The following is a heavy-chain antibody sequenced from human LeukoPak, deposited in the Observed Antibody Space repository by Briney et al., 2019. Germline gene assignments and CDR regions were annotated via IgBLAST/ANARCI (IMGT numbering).Heavy chain of an antibody. Sequence: GGSLRLSCAASGFTFSDYYMSWIRQAPGKGLEWVSYISSSSYTNHADSVKGRFTISRDNAKNSLYLQMNSLRAEDTAVYYCARDWRARYCSGGSCGGGLDYWGQGTLVSVSS. D-gene: IGHD2-15*01. CDR3: ARDWRARYCSGGSCGGGLDY. CDR2: ISSSSYT. J-gene: IGHJ4*02. V-gene: IGHV3-11*05. CDR1: GFTFSDYY.